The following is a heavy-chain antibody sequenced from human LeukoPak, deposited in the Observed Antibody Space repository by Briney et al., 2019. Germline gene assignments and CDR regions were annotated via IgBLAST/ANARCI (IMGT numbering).Heavy chain of an antibody. CDR1: GFTFSSYG. V-gene: IGHV3-30*18. Sequence: GRSLRLSCAASGFTFSSYGMHWVRQAPGKGLEWVAVISYDGSNKYYADSVKGRFTISRDNSKNTLYLQMSSLRAEDTAVYYCAKSNGVAADCWTNYFDYWGQGTLVTVSS. D-gene: IGHD2-15*01. CDR2: ISYDGSNK. J-gene: IGHJ4*02. CDR3: AKSNGVAADCWTNYFDY.